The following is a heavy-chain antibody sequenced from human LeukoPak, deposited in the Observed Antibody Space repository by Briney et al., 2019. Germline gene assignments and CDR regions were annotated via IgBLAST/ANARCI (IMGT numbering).Heavy chain of an antibody. V-gene: IGHV4-30-2*01. CDR1: GGSISSGGYS. CDR2: IYHSGST. CDR3: ARASTSLRGMDV. J-gene: IGHJ6*02. Sequence: SQTLSLTCAVSGGSISSGGYSLSWIRQPPGKGLEWIGYIYHSGSTYYNPSLKSRVTISVDRSKNQFSLKLSSVTAADTAVYYCARASTSLRGMDVWGQGTTVTVSS. D-gene: IGHD3-16*01.